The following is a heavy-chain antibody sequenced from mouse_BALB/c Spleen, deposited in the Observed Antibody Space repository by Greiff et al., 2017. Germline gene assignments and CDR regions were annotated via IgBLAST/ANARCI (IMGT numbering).Heavy chain of an antibody. Sequence: VKLQESGAELAKPGASVKMSCKASGYTFTSYWMHWVKQRPGQGLEWIGYINPSTGYTEYNQKFKDKATLTADKSSSTAYMQLSSLTSEDSAVYYCARYYDYDYYAMDYWGQGTSVTVSS. CDR3: ARYYDYDYYAMDY. CDR2: INPSTGYT. J-gene: IGHJ4*01. CDR1: GYTFTSYW. D-gene: IGHD2-4*01. V-gene: IGHV1-7*01.